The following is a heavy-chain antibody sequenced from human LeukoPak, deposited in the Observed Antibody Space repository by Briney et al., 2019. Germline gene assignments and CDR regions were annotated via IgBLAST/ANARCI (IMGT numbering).Heavy chain of an antibody. D-gene: IGHD3-10*01. CDR2: IYYSGST. CDR1: GGSISSYY. CDR3: ARAVYGSGSYEEIRFDP. J-gene: IGHJ5*02. V-gene: IGHV4-59*01. Sequence: SETLSLTCTVSGGSISSYYWSWIRQPPGKGLEWIGYIYYSGSTNYNPSLKSRVTISVDTSKNQFSLKLSSVTAADTAVYYCARAVYGSGSYEEIRFDPWGQGTLVTVSS.